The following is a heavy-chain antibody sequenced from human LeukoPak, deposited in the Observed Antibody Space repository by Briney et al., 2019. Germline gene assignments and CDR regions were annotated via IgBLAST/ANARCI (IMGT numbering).Heavy chain of an antibody. J-gene: IGHJ5*02. D-gene: IGHD1-7*01. Sequence: PGGSLRLSCAASGFTFSDYYMSWIRQAPGKGLEWVSYISSSGSTIYYADSVKGRFTISRDNAKNSLYLRMNSLRAEDTAVYYCAREISTGTILFDPWGQGTLVTVSS. CDR3: AREISTGTILFDP. CDR1: GFTFSDYY. V-gene: IGHV3-11*01. CDR2: ISSSGSTI.